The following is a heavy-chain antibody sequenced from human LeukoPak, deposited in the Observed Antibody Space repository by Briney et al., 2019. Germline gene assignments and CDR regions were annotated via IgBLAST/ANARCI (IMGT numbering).Heavy chain of an antibody. V-gene: IGHV3-23*01. CDR3: AKGGWLDNY. D-gene: IGHD6-19*01. CDR2: ISASGGST. CDR1: GFTFSSYA. J-gene: IGHJ4*02. Sequence: GGSLRLSCAASGFTFSSYAMSWVRQAPGKGLEWVSSISASGGSTYYADSVKGRFTISRDNSKNTLYLQMNNLRAEDTAVYYCAKGGWLDNYWGQGTLVTVSS.